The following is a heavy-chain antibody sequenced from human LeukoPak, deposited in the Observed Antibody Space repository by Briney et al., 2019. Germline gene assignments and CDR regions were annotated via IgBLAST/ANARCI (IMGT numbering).Heavy chain of an antibody. CDR3: ATRVYYYDSSGYYPDY. V-gene: IGHV1-2*02. CDR1: GYTFTSYY. CDR2: INPNSGGT. Sequence: ASVKVSCKASGYTFTSYYMHWVRQAPGQGPEWMGWINPNSGGTNYAQKFQGRVTMTRDTSISTAYMELSRLRSDDTAVYYCATRVYYYDSSGYYPDYWGQGTLVTVSS. D-gene: IGHD3-22*01. J-gene: IGHJ4*02.